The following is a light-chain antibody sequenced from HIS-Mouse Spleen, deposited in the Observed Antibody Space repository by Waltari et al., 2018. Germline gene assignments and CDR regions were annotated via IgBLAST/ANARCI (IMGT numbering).Light chain of an antibody. Sequence: SYELTQPPSVSVSPGQTARITCSGDALPKKYAYWYQQKSGQAPVLVNYEDSKGPSGIHKRFSGSSSGTMATLTISGAQVEDEADYYCYSTDSSGNHRVFGGGTKLTVL. J-gene: IGLJ2*01. CDR3: YSTDSSGNHRV. CDR2: EDS. V-gene: IGLV3-10*01. CDR1: ALPKKY.